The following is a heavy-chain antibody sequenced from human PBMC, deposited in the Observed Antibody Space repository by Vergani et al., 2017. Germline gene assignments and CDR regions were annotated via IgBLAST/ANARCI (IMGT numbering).Heavy chain of an antibody. D-gene: IGHD3-16*01. CDR1: GYTFTGYY. V-gene: IGHV1-2*02. Sequence: QVQLVQSGAEVKKPGASVKVSCKASGYTFTGYYMHWVRQAPGQGLEWMGWINPNSGGTNYAQKFQGRVTMTRDTSISTAYMELSRLRSDDTAVYYCARGAVGEIGYYYYYMDVWGKGTTVTVSS. CDR2: INPNSGGT. J-gene: IGHJ6*03. CDR3: ARGAVGEIGYYYYYMDV.